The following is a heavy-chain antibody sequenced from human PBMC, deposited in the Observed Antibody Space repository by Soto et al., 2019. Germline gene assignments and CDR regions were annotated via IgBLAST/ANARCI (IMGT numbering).Heavy chain of an antibody. CDR1: GFSLSTSGMC. Sequence: SGPTLVNPTQTLTLTCTFSGFSLSTSGMCVSWIRQPPGKALEWLARIDWDDDKYYSTSLKTRLTISEDTSKNQVVLTMTNMDPVDTATFYCARIVAGLDAFDIWGQGTMVTVSS. CDR2: IDWDDDK. D-gene: IGHD6-19*01. J-gene: IGHJ3*02. V-gene: IGHV2-70*11. CDR3: ARIVAGLDAFDI.